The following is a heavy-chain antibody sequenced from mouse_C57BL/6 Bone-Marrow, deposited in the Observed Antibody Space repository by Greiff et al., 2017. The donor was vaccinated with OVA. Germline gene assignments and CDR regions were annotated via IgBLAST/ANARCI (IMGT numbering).Heavy chain of an antibody. CDR1: GYTFTSYW. Sequence: VQLQQPGAELVRPGSSVKLSCKASGYTFTSYWLDWVQQRPGQGLEWIGNIYPSDSETHYNQKFKDKATLTVDKSSSTAYMQLSSLTSEDSAVDYCARSWLLRWFAYWGQGTLVTVSA. CDR2: IYPSDSET. J-gene: IGHJ3*01. CDR3: ARSWLLRWFAY. D-gene: IGHD2-3*01. V-gene: IGHV1-61*01.